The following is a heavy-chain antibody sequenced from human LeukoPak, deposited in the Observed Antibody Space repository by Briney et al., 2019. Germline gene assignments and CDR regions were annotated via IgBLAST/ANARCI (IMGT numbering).Heavy chain of an antibody. V-gene: IGHV3-23*01. CDR1: GFTFNTYA. Sequence: GGSLRLSCAASGFTFNTYAMNWVRQAPGKGLEWVSRISGSGADTYYADSVKGRFTISRDNSKSTLYLRMNSLRAEDTAIYYCAKALEMDYFDYWGQGTLVTVSS. CDR3: AKALEMDYFDY. CDR2: ISGSGADT. D-gene: IGHD2-8*01. J-gene: IGHJ4*02.